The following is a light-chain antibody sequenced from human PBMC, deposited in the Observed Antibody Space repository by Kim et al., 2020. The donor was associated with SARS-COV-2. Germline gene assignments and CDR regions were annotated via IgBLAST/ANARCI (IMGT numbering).Light chain of an antibody. Sequence: EIVMTQSPATLSVSPGERATLSCRASQNINSNLVWYQQKPGQAPRLLIYGASNRATGIPARFSGSGSGTEFTLTISSLQSEDFAVYYCQQYNNWPRTFGQGTKVEIK. CDR2: GAS. J-gene: IGKJ1*01. V-gene: IGKV3-15*01. CDR3: QQYNNWPRT. CDR1: QNINSN.